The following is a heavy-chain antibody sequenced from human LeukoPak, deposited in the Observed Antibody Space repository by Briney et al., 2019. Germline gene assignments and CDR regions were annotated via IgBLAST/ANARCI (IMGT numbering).Heavy chain of an antibody. V-gene: IGHV1-2*02. CDR3: ARSPLGIAAVDY. CDR1: GYTFTGYY. Sequence: GASVTVSCKASGYTFTGYYMHWVRQAPGQGLEWMGWINPNSGGTNYAQKFQGRVTMTRDTSISTAYMELSRLRSDDTAVYYCARSPLGIAAVDYWGQGTLVTVSS. CDR2: INPNSGGT. D-gene: IGHD6-13*01. J-gene: IGHJ4*02.